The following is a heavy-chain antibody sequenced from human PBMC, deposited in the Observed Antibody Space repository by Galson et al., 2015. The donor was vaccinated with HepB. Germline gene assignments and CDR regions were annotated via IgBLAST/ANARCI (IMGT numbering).Heavy chain of an antibody. Sequence: SVKVSGKVHGGSVSSHSFSWARLAPGQGLDGLGRNTAVQYGQKFQGRIMINTETYMSTVFMELRDLTTEDTGVYYCARDYTYGQDYFYGMDVWGQGTTVIVS. V-gene: IGHV1-69*08. CDR2: NTAV. CDR1: GGSVSSHS. J-gene: IGHJ6*02. CDR3: ARDYTYGQDYFYGMDV. D-gene: IGHD3-16*01.